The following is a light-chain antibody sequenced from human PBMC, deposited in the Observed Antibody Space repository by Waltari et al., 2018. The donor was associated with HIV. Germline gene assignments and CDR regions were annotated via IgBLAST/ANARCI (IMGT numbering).Light chain of an antibody. V-gene: IGKV3-11*01. CDR2: DAS. J-gene: IGKJ4*01. CDR3: QQRSNWLLT. CDR1: QIVSSY. Sequence: EIVLTQSPATLSLSPGERATLSCRASQIVSSYLAWYQQKPGQAPRLLIDDASNRATGIPARFSGSGSGTDFTLTISSLEPEDFAVYYCQQRSNWLLTFGGGTKVEIK.